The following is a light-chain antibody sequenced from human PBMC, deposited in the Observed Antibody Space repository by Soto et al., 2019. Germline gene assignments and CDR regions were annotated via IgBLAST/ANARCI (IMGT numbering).Light chain of an antibody. CDR2: DVS. Sequence: QSALTQPRSVSGSPGQSVTISCTGTSSDVGGYNYVSWYQQHPGKAPKFMIYDVSKRPSGVPDRFSGSKSGNTASLTISGLQAEDEADYYCCSYAGSNTSVFGGGTKLTVL. CDR3: CSYAGSNTSV. J-gene: IGLJ3*02. CDR1: SSDVGGYNY. V-gene: IGLV2-11*01.